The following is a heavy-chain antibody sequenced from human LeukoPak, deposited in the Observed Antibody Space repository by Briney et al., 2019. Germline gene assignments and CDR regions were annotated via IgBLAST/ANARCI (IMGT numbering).Heavy chain of an antibody. CDR3: ARVGVVGATHWFDP. J-gene: IGHJ5*02. CDR1: GGSFSGYY. CDR2: INHSGST. V-gene: IGHV4-34*01. D-gene: IGHD1-26*01. Sequence: SETLSLTCAVYGGSFSGYYWSWIRQPPGKGLEWIGEINHSGSTNYNPSLKSRVTIPVDTSKNQFSLKLSSVTAADTAVYYCARVGVVGATHWFDPWGQGTLVTVSS.